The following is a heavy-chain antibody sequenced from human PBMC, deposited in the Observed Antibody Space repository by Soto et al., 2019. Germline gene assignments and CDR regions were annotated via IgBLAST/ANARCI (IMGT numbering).Heavy chain of an antibody. D-gene: IGHD3-3*01. CDR3: ARDSSIFGVVGGYNWFDP. J-gene: IGHJ5*02. CDR2: IIPIFGTA. V-gene: IGHV1-69*12. CDR1: GGTFSSYA. Sequence: QVQLVQSGAEVKKPGSSVKVSCKASGGTFSSYAISWVRQAPGQGLEWMGGIIPIFGTANYAQKFQGRVTITADECTSTAYMELSSLRSEDTAVYYCARDSSIFGVVGGYNWFDPWGQGTLVTVSS.